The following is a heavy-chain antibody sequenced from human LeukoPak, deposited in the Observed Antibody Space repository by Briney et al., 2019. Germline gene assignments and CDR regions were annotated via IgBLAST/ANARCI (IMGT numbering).Heavy chain of an antibody. CDR2: IYYSGST. V-gene: IGHV4-59*08. CDR1: GGSISSYY. D-gene: IGHD3-3*01. Sequence: AESLSLTCTVSGGSISSYYWSWIRQPPGKGLEWIGYIYYSGSTTNNPSLKSRVTISVNMSKSHFSLKLSSVNAPDTAVYYCASVTSYDFCSGYSSGLSHAFDIWGQGTMVTASS. J-gene: IGHJ3*02. CDR3: ASVTSYDFCSGYSSGLSHAFDI.